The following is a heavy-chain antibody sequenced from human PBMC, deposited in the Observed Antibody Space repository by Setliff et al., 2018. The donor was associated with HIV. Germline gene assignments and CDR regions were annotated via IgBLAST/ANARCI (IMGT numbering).Heavy chain of an antibody. J-gene: IGHJ4*02. D-gene: IGHD5-12*01. CDR2: IWFDGSKK. V-gene: IGHV3-33*06. CDR3: AKGYSGYDRTLDY. Sequence: PGGSLRLSCAASGFAFSNYGMHWVRQAPGKGLEWVAVIWFDGSKKYYADSVKGRFTISRDNSKNTLYLQMNSLRAEDTAVYYCAKGYSGYDRTLDYWGQGTPVTVSS. CDR1: GFAFSNYG.